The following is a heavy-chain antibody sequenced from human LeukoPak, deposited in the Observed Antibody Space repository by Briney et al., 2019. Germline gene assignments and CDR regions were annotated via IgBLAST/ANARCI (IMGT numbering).Heavy chain of an antibody. Sequence: GGSLRLSCAASGFTFSSYWMSWVRQAPGKGLEWVAHIKQDGSEKYYVDSVKGRFTISRDNAKNSLYLQMNSLRAEDTAVYYCARDLRYFDWLQYYYYYGMDVWGQGTTVTVSS. D-gene: IGHD3-9*01. CDR2: IKQDGSEK. CDR1: GFTFSSYW. V-gene: IGHV3-7*01. CDR3: ARDLRYFDWLQYYYYYGMDV. J-gene: IGHJ6*02.